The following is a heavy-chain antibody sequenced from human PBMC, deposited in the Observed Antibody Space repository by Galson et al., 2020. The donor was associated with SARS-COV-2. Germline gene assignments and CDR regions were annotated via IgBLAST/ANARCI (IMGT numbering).Heavy chain of an antibody. Sequence: GESLKISCAASGFTLSNAWMSWVRQAPGKGLEWVGRIKSKTDGGTTDYAAPVKGRFTISRDDSKNTLYLQMNSLKTEDTAVYYCTTGNTMVRRGCARCYYCYTGGWGKGITGTVSS. J-gene: IGHJ6*03. D-gene: IGHD3-10*01. CDR1: GFTLSNAW. V-gene: IGHV3-15*01. CDR2: IKSKTDGGTT. CDR3: TTGNTMVRRGCARCYYCYTGG.